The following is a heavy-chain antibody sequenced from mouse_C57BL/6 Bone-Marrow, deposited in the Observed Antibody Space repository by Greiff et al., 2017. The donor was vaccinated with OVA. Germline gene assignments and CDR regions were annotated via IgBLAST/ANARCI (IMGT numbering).Heavy chain of an antibody. J-gene: IGHJ3*01. D-gene: IGHD4-1*02. CDR1: GYSITSGYY. CDR2: ISYDGSN. CDR3: ARSTGIRWFAY. Sequence: DVKLQESGPGLVKPSQSLSLTCSVTGYSITSGYYWNWIRQFPGNKLEWMGYISYDGSNNYNPSLKNRISITRDTSKNQFFLKLNSVTTEDTATYYCARSTGIRWFAYWGQGTLVTVSA. V-gene: IGHV3-6*01.